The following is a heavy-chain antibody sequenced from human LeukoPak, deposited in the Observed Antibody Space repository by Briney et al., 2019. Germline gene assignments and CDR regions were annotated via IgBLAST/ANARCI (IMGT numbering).Heavy chain of an antibody. CDR2: ISGSGGST. J-gene: IGHJ4*02. Sequence: GGSLRLSCAASGFTFSSYAMSWVPQAPGKGLEWVSAISGSGGSTYYADSVKGRFNISRDNSKNTLYLQMNSLRAEDKAVYYCAKGLDWNASGYYFDYWGQGTLVTVSS. CDR1: GFTFSSYA. D-gene: IGHD1-1*01. CDR3: AKGLDWNASGYYFDY. V-gene: IGHV3-23*01.